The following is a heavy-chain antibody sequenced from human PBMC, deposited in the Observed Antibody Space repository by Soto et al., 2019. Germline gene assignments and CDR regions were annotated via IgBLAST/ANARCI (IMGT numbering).Heavy chain of an antibody. J-gene: IGHJ4*02. CDR2: IYYSGST. V-gene: IGHV4-39*01. Sequence: QLQLQESGPGLVKPSETLSLTCTVSGGSISSSSYYWGWIRQPPGKGLEWIGSIYYSGSTYYNPSLKSRVTISVDTSKNQFALKLSSVTAADTAVYYWARGRLTGTTPFVDYWGQGTLVTVSS. D-gene: IGHD1-7*01. CDR3: ARGRLTGTTPFVDY. CDR1: GGSISSSSYY.